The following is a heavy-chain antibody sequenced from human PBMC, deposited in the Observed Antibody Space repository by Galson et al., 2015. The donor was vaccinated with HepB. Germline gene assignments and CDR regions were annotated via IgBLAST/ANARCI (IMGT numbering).Heavy chain of an antibody. J-gene: IGHJ3*02. Sequence: SLRLSCAASGFTFSSYWMSWVRQAPGKGLEWVANIKQDGSEKYYVDSVKGRFTISRDNAKNSLYLQMNSLRAEDTAVYYCARTTTARWGDAFDIWGQGTMVTVSS. CDR3: ARTTTARWGDAFDI. D-gene: IGHD1-1*01. CDR1: GFTFSSYW. CDR2: IKQDGSEK. V-gene: IGHV3-7*03.